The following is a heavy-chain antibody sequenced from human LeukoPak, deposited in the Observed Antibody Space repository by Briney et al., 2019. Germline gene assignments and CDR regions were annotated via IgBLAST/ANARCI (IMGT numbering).Heavy chain of an antibody. V-gene: IGHV3-30*02. D-gene: IGHD2-15*01. J-gene: IGHJ4*02. CDR2: TRDDRPKN. Sequence: GGSLTPSFAASGFNLRNYGMHWVRQAPGKGPGWVAYTRDDRPKNWYGDSVKGRFTISRDNSKSTLYLQMNSLRRGRTSVYYCANGDCRGGRCSSGAYWGQGTLVTVSS. CDR1: GFNLRNYG. CDR3: ANGDCRGGRCSSGAY.